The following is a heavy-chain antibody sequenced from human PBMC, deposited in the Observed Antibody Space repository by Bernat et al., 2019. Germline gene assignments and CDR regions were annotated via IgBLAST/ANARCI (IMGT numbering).Heavy chain of an antibody. Sequence: QVQLVESGGGLVKPGGSLRLSCAASGFTFSDYYMSWIRQAPGKGLEWVSYISSSSRYTNYADSVKGRFTISRDNAKNSLYLQMNSLRAEDTAVYYCARVIRDSSAARAVFADYWGQGTLVTVSS. D-gene: IGHD2-15*01. CDR2: ISSSSRYT. V-gene: IGHV3-11*06. CDR1: GFTFSDYY. CDR3: ARVIRDSSAARAVFADY. J-gene: IGHJ4*02.